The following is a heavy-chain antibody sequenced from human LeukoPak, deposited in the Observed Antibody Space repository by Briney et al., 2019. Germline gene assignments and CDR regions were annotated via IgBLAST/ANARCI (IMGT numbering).Heavy chain of an antibody. CDR2: ISAYNGNT. D-gene: IGHD3-22*01. J-gene: IGHJ4*02. CDR3: AREGAYYDSSGYYTRTTYHFDY. V-gene: IGHV1-18*04. CDR1: EYTFTGYY. Sequence: ASVKVSCKASEYTFTGYYIHWVRQAPGQGLEWMGWISAYNGNTNYAQKLQGRVTMTTDTSTSTAYMELRSLRSDDTAVYYCAREGAYYDSSGYYTRTTYHFDYWGQGTLVTVSS.